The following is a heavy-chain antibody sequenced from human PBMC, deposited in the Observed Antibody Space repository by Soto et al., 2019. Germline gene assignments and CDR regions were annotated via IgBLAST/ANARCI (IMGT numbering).Heavy chain of an antibody. D-gene: IGHD4-17*01. CDR2: ISSDGSNK. CDR3: ARQSGSGLDYGYVDY. CDR1: GFTFSYDS. Sequence: QVQLVESGGGVVQPGRSLSLSCAASGFTFSYDSMHWVRQAPGKGLEWVALISSDGSNKYYADSVKGRFTTSRDNSTNTLYLQMNSMRAADTAVYYCARQSGSGLDYGYVDYWGQGTLVTVSS. J-gene: IGHJ4*02. V-gene: IGHV3-30-3*01.